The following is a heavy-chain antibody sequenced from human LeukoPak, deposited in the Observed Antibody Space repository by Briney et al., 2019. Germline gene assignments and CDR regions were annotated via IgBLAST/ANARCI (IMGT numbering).Heavy chain of an antibody. CDR2: ISSSGNIL. J-gene: IGHJ4*02. D-gene: IGHD3-22*01. CDR1: GFIFSDYY. CDR3: AGGYHDNPFDY. Sequence: GGSLRLSCAASGFIFSDYYMTWVRQAPGKGLGWVSYISSSGNILSYADSVKGRFTISRDNAKSSLYLQMNSLRADDTAIYYCAGGYHDNPFDYWGQGTLVTVSS. V-gene: IGHV3-11*01.